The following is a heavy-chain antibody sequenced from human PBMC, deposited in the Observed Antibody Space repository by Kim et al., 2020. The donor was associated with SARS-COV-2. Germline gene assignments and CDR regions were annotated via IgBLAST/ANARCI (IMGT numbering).Heavy chain of an antibody. J-gene: IGHJ5*02. V-gene: IGHV1-2*06. CDR1: GYTFTGYY. CDR2: INPNSGDT. D-gene: IGHD2-2*01. CDR3: ARDRCSSTTCSNWFDP. Sequence: ASVKVSCKASGYTFTGYYMHWVRQAPGQGLEWMGRINPNSGDTNYAQKFQGRVTMTRDTSISTAYMELSRLRSDDTAVYYCARDRCSSTTCSNWFDPWGQGTLVTVSS.